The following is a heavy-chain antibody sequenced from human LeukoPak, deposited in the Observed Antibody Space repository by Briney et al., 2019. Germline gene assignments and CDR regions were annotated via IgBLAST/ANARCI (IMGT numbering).Heavy chain of an antibody. CDR2: IYYSGST. J-gene: IGHJ6*02. D-gene: IGHD3-3*01. V-gene: IGHV4-59*01. CDR3: ARAVGVWSDPPYYGMDV. Sequence: KTSETLSLTCTVSGGSISSYYWSWIRQPPGKGLEWIGYIYYSGSTNYNPSLKSRVTISVDTSKNQFSLKLSSVTAADTAVYYCARAVGVWSDPPYYGMDVWGQGTTVTVSS. CDR1: GGSISSYY.